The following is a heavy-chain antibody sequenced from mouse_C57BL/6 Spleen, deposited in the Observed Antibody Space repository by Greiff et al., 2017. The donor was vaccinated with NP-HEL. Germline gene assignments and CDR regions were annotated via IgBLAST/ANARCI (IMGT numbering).Heavy chain of an antibody. CDR1: GFTFSDYY. CDR2: INYDGSST. J-gene: IGHJ4*01. Sequence: EVMLVVSEGGLVQPGSSMKLSCTASGFTFSDYYMAWVRQVPEKGLEWVANINYDGSSTYYLDSLKSRFIIARDNAKNILYLQMSSLKSEDTATYYCARSSHYYAMDYWGQGTSVTVSS. V-gene: IGHV5-16*01. CDR3: ARSSHYYAMDY.